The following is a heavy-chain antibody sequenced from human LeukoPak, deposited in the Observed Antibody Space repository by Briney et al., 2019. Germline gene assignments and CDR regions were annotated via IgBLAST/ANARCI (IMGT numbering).Heavy chain of an antibody. CDR2: MNPNSGNT. D-gene: IGHD6-13*01. Sequence: ASVKVSCKASGYTFTSYDINWVRQATGQGLEWMGWMNPNSGNTGYAQKFQGRVTMTRNTSISTAYMELSSLRSEDTAVYYCARGAAAGTDPYNWFDPWGQGTLVTVSS. CDR3: ARGAAAGTDPYNWFDP. V-gene: IGHV1-8*01. J-gene: IGHJ5*02. CDR1: GYTFTSYD.